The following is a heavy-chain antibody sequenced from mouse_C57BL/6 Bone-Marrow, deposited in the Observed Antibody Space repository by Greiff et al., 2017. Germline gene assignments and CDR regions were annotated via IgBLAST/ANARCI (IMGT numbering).Heavy chain of an antibody. CDR1: GYTFTSYW. CDR2: IYPGNSDT. Sequence: EVQLQQSGTVLARPGASVKMSCKTSGYTFTSYWMHWVKQRPGQGLEWIGAIYPGNSDTSYNQKFKGKAKLTAVTSASTAYMELSSLTNEDSAVYYCTSRYYGSSSYYFDYWGQGTTLTVSS. D-gene: IGHD1-1*01. J-gene: IGHJ2*01. V-gene: IGHV1-5*01. CDR3: TSRYYGSSSYYFDY.